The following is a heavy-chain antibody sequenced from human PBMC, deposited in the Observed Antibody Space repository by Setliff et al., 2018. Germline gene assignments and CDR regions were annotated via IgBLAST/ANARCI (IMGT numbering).Heavy chain of an antibody. Sequence: ASVKVSCKASGYTFTSYGVHWVRQAPGQRLEWMGWINAANGNTKYSQKFQGRVTITRDTSASTVYMELSSLRYEDTAVYYCASAEVVVAPWGQVTLVTVSS. D-gene: IGHD2-15*01. J-gene: IGHJ4*02. CDR1: GYTFTSYG. CDR3: ASAEVVVAP. V-gene: IGHV1-3*01. CDR2: INAANGNT.